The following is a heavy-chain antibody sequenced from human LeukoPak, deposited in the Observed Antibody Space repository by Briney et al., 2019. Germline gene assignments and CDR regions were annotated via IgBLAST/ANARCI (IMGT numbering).Heavy chain of an antibody. D-gene: IGHD3-22*01. Sequence: GASVKVSCKASGYTFTSYGISWVRQAPGQGLEWMGWISAYNGNTNYAQKLQGRVAMTTDTSTSTAYMELRSLRSDDTAVYYCASYYDSSGYYLDAFDIWGQGTMVTVSS. V-gene: IGHV1-18*01. J-gene: IGHJ3*02. CDR2: ISAYNGNT. CDR3: ASYYDSSGYYLDAFDI. CDR1: GYTFTSYG.